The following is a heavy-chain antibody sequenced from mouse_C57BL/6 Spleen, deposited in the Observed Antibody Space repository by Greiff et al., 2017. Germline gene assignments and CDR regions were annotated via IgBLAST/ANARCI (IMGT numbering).Heavy chain of an antibody. CDR1: GFSLTSYC. J-gene: IGHJ3*01. V-gene: IGHV2-2*01. CDR2: IWSGGST. CDR3: ARNPWFAY. Sequence: VQLQQSGPGLVQPSQSLSITCTVSGFSLTSYCVHWVRQSPGKALEWLGVIWSGGSTDCNAAFISRPCSSKDHSKSQVFFKMNSLQADDTAIYYCARNPWFAYWGQGTLVTVSA.